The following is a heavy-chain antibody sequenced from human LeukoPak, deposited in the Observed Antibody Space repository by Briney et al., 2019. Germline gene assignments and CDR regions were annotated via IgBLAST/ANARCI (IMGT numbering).Heavy chain of an antibody. CDR2: IWYDGSNK. CDR3: ARLGSIAAAGTPDY. CDR1: GFTFSSYG. J-gene: IGHJ4*02. D-gene: IGHD6-13*01. V-gene: IGHV3-33*01. Sequence: PGGSLRLSCAASGFTFSSYGMHWVRQAPGKGLEWVAVIWYDGSNKYYADSVKGRFTISRDNSKNTLYLQMNSLRGEDTAVYYCARLGSIAAAGTPDYWGQGTLVTVSS.